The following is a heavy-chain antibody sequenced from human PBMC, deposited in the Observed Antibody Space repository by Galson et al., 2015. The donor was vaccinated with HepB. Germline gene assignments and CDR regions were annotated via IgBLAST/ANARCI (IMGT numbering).Heavy chain of an antibody. CDR1: GSSFTSYW. D-gene: IGHD5-18*01. J-gene: IGHJ4*02. V-gene: IGHV5-51*03. CDR2: IFPGDSDT. CDR3: ARGRVEQLWSQAREDYFDY. Sequence: QSGAEVKKPGESLKISCKGSGSSFTSYWIGWVCQMPGKGLEWMGIIFPGDSDTRYSPSFQGQVTISADKSISTAYLQWSSLKASDTAMYYCARGRVEQLWSQAREDYFDYWGQGTLVTVSS.